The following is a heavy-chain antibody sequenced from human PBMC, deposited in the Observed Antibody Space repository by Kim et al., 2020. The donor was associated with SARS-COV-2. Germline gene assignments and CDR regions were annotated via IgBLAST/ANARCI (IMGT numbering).Heavy chain of an antibody. J-gene: IGHJ3*01. V-gene: IGHV4-59*11. CDR3: ARDPPGPDYSFDL. Sequence: SETLSLTCIVSGDSISHHHWNLIRQPPGKGLEWIGHIYNTGTTNSNPSLNSRVTISVDTSKNHFSLKLSSVTAADTAVYYCARDPPGPDYSFDLWGQGTLVTVSS. CDR2: IYNTGTT. D-gene: IGHD2-21*01. CDR1: GDSISHHH.